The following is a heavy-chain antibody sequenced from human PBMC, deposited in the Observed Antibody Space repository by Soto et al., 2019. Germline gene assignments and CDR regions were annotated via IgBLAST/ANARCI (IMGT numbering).Heavy chain of an antibody. Sequence: RGSLRLACAYSGFTFSIYAMSWVRHAPGKGLEWVSAISGSGGSTYYADSVKGRFTISRDNSKNTLYRQMNSRRAEDTAVYYCARSYSGYPLGYWGQGTVVTVSA. CDR3: ARSYSGYPLGY. V-gene: IGHV3-23*01. J-gene: IGHJ1*01. CDR1: GFTFSIYA. D-gene: IGHD3-22*01. CDR2: ISGSGGST.